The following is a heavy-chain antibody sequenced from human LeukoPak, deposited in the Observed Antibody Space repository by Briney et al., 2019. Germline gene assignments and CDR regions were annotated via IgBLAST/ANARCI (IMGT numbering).Heavy chain of an antibody. V-gene: IGHV3-23*01. CDR3: AKDLIAAAGK. CDR1: GFTFGSYA. D-gene: IGHD6-13*01. Sequence: SGGSLRLSCAASGFTFGSYAMTWVRQAPGKGLEWVSAISGSGSATYYADSVKGRFTISRDNSKNTLYLQMNSLRAEDTAVYYCAKDLIAAAGKGGQGTLVTVSS. J-gene: IGHJ4*02. CDR2: ISGSGSAT.